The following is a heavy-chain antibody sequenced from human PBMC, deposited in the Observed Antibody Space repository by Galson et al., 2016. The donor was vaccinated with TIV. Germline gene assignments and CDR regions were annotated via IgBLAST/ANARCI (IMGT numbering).Heavy chain of an antibody. D-gene: IGHD3-3*02. V-gene: IGHV3-74*01. CDR2: INSDGVTS. Sequence: SLRLSCAASGFSFTDYWMHWVRQVPGKGLVWVSRINSDGVTSHYADSVRGRFTISRDNAKNTLYLDVNSLRVEDTAMYYCARSAAFGTRIWYVFDYWGQGSMVTVSS. CDR1: GFSFTDYW. J-gene: IGHJ4*02. CDR3: ARSAAFGTRIWYVFDY.